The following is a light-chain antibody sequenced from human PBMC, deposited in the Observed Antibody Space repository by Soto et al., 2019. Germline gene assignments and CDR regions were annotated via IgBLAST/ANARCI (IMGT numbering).Light chain of an antibody. CDR2: DAS. J-gene: IGKJ2*01. V-gene: IGKV3-20*01. CDR1: QSVSSSY. CDR3: QQYGSSPYT. Sequence: EIVLTQSPGTLSLSPGERATLSCRASQSVSSSYLAWYQQKPGQAPRLLIYDASSRATGIPDRFSGSGSGTDFTLTISRLEPEDFAVYFCQQYGSSPYTFGQGPKLEIK.